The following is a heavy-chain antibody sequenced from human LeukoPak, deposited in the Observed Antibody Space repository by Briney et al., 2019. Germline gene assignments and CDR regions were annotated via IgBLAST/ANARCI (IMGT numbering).Heavy chain of an antibody. CDR3: ATGDPPYYDSPDY. V-gene: IGHV3-11*01. CDR1: GLTFSDYY. Sequence: GGSLRLSCAASGLTFSDYYMSWIRQAPGKGLEWVSYISDIDNTVYYADSVKGRFTISRDNAKKSLYLQMNSLRAEDTAVYYCATGDPPYYDSPDYWGQGTLVTVSS. CDR2: ISDIDNTV. J-gene: IGHJ4*02. D-gene: IGHD3-22*01.